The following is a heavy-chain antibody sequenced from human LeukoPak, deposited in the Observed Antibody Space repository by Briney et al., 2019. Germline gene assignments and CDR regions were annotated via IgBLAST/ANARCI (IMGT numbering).Heavy chain of an antibody. J-gene: IGHJ4*02. CDR3: ARVRIQLRYYFDY. D-gene: IGHD5-18*01. Sequence: GGSLRLSCAASGFTFSSYAMSWVRQAPGKGLEWVSSISSSSSYIYYADSVKGRFTISRDNAKNSLYLQMNSLRAEDTAVYYCARVRIQLRYYFDYWGQGTLVTVSS. V-gene: IGHV3-21*01. CDR1: GFTFSSYA. CDR2: ISSSSSYI.